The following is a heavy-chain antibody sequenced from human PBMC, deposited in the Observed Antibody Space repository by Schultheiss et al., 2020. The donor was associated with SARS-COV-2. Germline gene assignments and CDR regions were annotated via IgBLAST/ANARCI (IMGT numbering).Heavy chain of an antibody. Sequence: GGSLRLSCAASGFTFSSYSMNWVRQAPGKGLEWVSSISSSSSYIYYADSVKGRFTISRDNAKNSLYLQMNSLRAEDTAVYYCARALEGRRFVVVGYYGMDVWGQGTTVTVSS. CDR3: ARALEGRRFVVVGYYGMDV. CDR2: ISSSSSYI. V-gene: IGHV3-21*01. CDR1: GFTFSSYS. J-gene: IGHJ6*02. D-gene: IGHD2-15*01.